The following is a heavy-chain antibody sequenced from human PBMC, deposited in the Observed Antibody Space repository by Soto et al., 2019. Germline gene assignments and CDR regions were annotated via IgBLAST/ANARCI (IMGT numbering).Heavy chain of an antibody. J-gene: IGHJ6*02. V-gene: IGHV1-69*05. D-gene: IGHD3-3*01. CDR2: IIPIFGTA. CDR3: ASFLEWGGDV. Sequence: VKVSCKASGGTFSSYAISWVRQAPGQGLEWMGGIIPIFGTANYAQKFQGRVTMTRNTSISTAYMELSSLRSEDTAVYYCASFLEWGGDVWGQGTTVTVSS. CDR1: GGTFSSYA.